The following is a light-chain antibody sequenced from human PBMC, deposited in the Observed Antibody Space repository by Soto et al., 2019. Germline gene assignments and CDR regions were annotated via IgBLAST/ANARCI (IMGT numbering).Light chain of an antibody. CDR3: QTWGTGTLV. V-gene: IGLV4-69*01. J-gene: IGLJ2*01. Sequence: QPVLTQSPSASASLGASVKLTCTLSSGHSSYAIAWHQQQPEKGPRYLMKLNSDGSHNKGDGIPDRFSGSSSGAERYLTISSLQSEDEADYYCQTWGTGTLVFGGGTKATVL. CDR2: LNSDGSH. CDR1: SGHSSYA.